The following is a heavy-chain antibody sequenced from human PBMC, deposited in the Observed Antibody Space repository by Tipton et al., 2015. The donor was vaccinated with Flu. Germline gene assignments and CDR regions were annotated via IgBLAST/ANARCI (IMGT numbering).Heavy chain of an antibody. CDR1: GFTFSNYE. CDR2: ISSSGKTI. Sequence: VQLVQSGGGLMQPGGSLRLSCAASGFTFSNYEMNWVRQAPGKGLEWLSYISSSGKTISYADSVRGRFTISRDNTKKSLYLQLNSLRAEDTAMYYCATLTGDDYWGQGIMVTVSS. D-gene: IGHD7-27*01. V-gene: IGHV3-48*03. CDR3: ATLTGDDY. J-gene: IGHJ4*02.